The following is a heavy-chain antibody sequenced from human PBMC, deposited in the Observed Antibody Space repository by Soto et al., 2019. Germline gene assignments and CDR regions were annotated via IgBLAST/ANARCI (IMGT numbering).Heavy chain of an antibody. D-gene: IGHD2-2*01. V-gene: IGHV1-69*01. CDR1: GGTFSSYA. CDR3: VSDYCSNTSCYHWFDS. Sequence: VQLVQSGAEVKKPGSSVKVSCKASGGTFSSYAISWVRQAPGQGLEWMGGIIPIFGTANYAQKFQGRFMISADESTSSAYMERCTLTTYDTAVSHSVSDYCSNTSCYHWFDSYGQGTVVAVAS. J-gene: IGHJ5*01. CDR2: IIPIFGTA.